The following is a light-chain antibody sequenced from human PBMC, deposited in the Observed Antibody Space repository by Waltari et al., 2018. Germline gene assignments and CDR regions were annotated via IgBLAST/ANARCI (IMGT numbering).Light chain of an antibody. Sequence: QSALTQPASVSGSPGQSITISCTGTSHAVGTYDLVSCYQQHPGKAPKLIIYEVTKRPSGFSNRFSGSKSGNTASLTISGLHTEDEGDYYCCSYSGDLSFGVVFGGGTKLTVL. J-gene: IGLJ2*01. CDR2: EVT. CDR1: SHAVGTYDL. V-gene: IGLV2-23*02. CDR3: CSYSGDLSFGVV.